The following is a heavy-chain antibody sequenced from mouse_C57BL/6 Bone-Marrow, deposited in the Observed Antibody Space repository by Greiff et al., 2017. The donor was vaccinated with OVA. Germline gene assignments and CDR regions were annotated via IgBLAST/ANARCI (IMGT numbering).Heavy chain of an antibody. J-gene: IGHJ1*03. D-gene: IGHD4-1*01. Sequence: EVQLQESGAELVRPGASVKLSCTASGFNIKDDYMHWVKQRPEQGLEWIGWIDPENGDTEYASKFQGKATITADTSSNTAYLQLSSLTSEDTAVYYCTKGTGTYDWYFDVWGTGTTVTVSS. V-gene: IGHV14-4*01. CDR1: GFNIKDDY. CDR2: IDPENGDT. CDR3: TKGTGTYDWYFDV.